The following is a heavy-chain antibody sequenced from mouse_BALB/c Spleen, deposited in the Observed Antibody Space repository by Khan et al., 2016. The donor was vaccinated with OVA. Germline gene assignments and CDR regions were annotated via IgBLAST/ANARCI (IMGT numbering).Heavy chain of an antibody. CDR2: ISYSGST. V-gene: IGHV3-2*02. CDR3: GSIRFYYRFSFFDY. J-gene: IGHJ2*01. CDR1: GYSITSDYA. Sequence: EVQLQESGPGLVKPSQSLSLTCTVTGYSITSDYAWNWIRQFPGNKLEWMGYISYSGSTSYNPSLESRISIIRDTSTNQFFLQLNSVTTEDTATYDCGSIRFYYRFSFFDYWGQGTTLTVAS. D-gene: IGHD2-14*01.